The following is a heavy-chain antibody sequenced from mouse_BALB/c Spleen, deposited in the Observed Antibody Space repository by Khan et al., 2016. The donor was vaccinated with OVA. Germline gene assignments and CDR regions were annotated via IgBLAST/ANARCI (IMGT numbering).Heavy chain of an antibody. CDR2: INPTSGYT. V-gene: IGHV1-7*01. CDR1: GYTFSSYW. Sequence: QVQLQQSGAEQAKPGASVKLSCKTSGYTFSSYWMPWVKQRPGQGLEWIGYINPTSGYTEYNEKFKDKATLSADKSSSTAYMQLTSLTSEDSAVYYCARDRIDYWGQGTTLTVSS. CDR3: ARDRIDY. J-gene: IGHJ2*01.